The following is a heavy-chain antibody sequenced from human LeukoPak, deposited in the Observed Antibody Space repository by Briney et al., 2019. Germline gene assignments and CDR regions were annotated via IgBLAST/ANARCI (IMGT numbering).Heavy chain of an antibody. J-gene: IGHJ4*02. Sequence: PGGALRLSCAASGFTFCRHSMSLVRQAPGGGGGWGSAISCRGVSTYYADSVKGRFTISRDNSKNRLYLQMNSLRAEDTAVYYCAKAGDAWGYNSPLGGRFDYWGQGTLVTVSS. CDR2: ISCRGVST. CDR3: AKAGDAWGYNSPLGGRFDY. V-gene: IGHV3-23*01. D-gene: IGHD5-24*01. CDR1: GFTFCRHS.